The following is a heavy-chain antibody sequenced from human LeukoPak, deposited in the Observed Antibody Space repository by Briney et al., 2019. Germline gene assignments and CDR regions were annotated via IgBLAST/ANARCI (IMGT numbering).Heavy chain of an antibody. CDR2: IYNSGST. D-gene: IGHD3-3*01. V-gene: IGHV4-59*10. Sequence: PSETLSLTCAVSGGSFSSYYWSWIRQPPGKGLEWIGRIYNSGSTNYNPSLKSRVTISVDTSKNQFSLKLNSVTAAATAVYYCASGKLYWSGYYTTHYYYMDVWGKGTTVTVSS. J-gene: IGHJ6*03. CDR3: ASGKLYWSGYYTTHYYYMDV. CDR1: GGSFSSYY.